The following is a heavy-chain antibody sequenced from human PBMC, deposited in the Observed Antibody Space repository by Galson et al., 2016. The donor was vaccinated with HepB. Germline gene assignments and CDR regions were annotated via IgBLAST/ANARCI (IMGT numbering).Heavy chain of an antibody. Sequence: PALVKPTQTLTLTCTFSGFSPSTSEEGVAWFRQPPGKALEWLALISWDDDKRFSPFLDSRLTITQDTSSDQVVLTMTNMEPSDTAAYYCAHTKLLWFGEAFRGKRPASSFDPWGQGTLVTVSS. D-gene: IGHD3-10*01. CDR2: ISWDDDK. CDR1: GFSPSTSEEG. V-gene: IGHV2-5*02. CDR3: AHTKLLWFGEAFRGKRPASSFDP. J-gene: IGHJ5*02.